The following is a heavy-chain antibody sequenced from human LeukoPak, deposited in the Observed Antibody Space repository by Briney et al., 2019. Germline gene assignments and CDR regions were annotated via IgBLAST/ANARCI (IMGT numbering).Heavy chain of an antibody. Sequence: SETLSLTCTVSGGSISSYYWSWIRQPPGKGLEWIGYIYYNGNTNYNPSLKSRVTISVDTSNNQFSLKLSSVTAADTAVYYCARHGLQYDSAFDYWGQGTLVTVSS. CDR3: ARHGLQYDSAFDY. CDR1: GGSISSYY. D-gene: IGHD4-11*01. V-gene: IGHV4-59*08. CDR2: IYYNGNT. J-gene: IGHJ4*02.